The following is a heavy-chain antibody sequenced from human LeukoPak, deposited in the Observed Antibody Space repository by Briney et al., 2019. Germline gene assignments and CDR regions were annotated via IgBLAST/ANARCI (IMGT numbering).Heavy chain of an antibody. CDR2: IIPIFGTA. CDR1: GGTFSSYA. Sequence: SVKVSCKASGGTFSSYAISWVRQAPGQGLEWMGGIIPIFGTANYAQKFQGRVTITADESTSTAYMEPSSLRSEDTAVYYCARGAPSRLPAAFNWFDPWGQGTLVTVSS. CDR3: ARGAPSRLPAAFNWFDP. J-gene: IGHJ5*02. V-gene: IGHV1-69*13. D-gene: IGHD2-2*01.